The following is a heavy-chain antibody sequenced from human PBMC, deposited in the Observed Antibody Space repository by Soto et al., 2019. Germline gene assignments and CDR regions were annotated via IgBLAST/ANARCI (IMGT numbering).Heavy chain of an antibody. CDR3: ARGLRGYCTNGVCRRRWFDP. D-gene: IGHD2-8*01. CDR1: GGSFSGYY. CDR2: INHSGST. V-gene: IGHV4-34*01. Sequence: QVQLQQWGAGLLKPSETLSLTCAVYGGSFSGYYWSWIRQPPGKGLEWIGEINHSGSTNYNPSLKSRVTISVDTSKNQFSLTLSSVTAADTAVYYCARGLRGYCTNGVCRRRWFDPWGQGTLVTVSS. J-gene: IGHJ5*02.